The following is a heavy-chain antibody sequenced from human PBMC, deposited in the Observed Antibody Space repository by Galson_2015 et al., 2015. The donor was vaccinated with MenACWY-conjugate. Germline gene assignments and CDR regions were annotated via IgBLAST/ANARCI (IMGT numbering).Heavy chain of an antibody. CDR2: IIPILGIA. Sequence: CKASGGTFSSYTISWVRQAPGQGLEWMGRIIPILGIANYAQKFQGRVTITADKSTSTAYMELSSLRSEDTAVYYCAQYYDSSGYYGRWGQGTLVTVSS. CDR1: GGTFSSYT. CDR3: AQYYDSSGYYGR. V-gene: IGHV1-69*02. D-gene: IGHD3-22*01. J-gene: IGHJ4*02.